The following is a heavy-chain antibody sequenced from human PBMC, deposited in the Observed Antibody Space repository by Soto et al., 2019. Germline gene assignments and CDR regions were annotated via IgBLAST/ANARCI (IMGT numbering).Heavy chain of an antibody. CDR3: ASDIARTVACS. Sequence: QGQLVESGGGAVQPGRSLRLSCAGSGFTFSNYGLHWVRQAPGKGLEWVAVITYDGRNKYYADSVKGRFTISRDNSENTMYLEMKRLSPEDTAVYNCASDIARTVACSWGHGTLVTVSS. D-gene: IGHD2-15*01. CDR1: GFTFSNYG. CDR2: ITYDGRNK. J-gene: IGHJ5*01. V-gene: IGHV3-30*03.